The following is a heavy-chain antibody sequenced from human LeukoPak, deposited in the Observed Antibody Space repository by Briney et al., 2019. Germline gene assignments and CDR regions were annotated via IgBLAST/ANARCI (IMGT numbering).Heavy chain of an antibody. V-gene: IGHV3-30*03. CDR3: TRVGYIDEGIDY. J-gene: IGHJ4*02. D-gene: IGHD5-24*01. Sequence: KAGGSLRLSCAASGFTFSSYGMHWVRQAPGKGLEWVAVISNDGSSKHYGDSVKGRFTISRDNAKNSLYLQMNSLRAEDTAIYYCTRVGYIDEGIDYWGQGTLVTVSS. CDR2: ISNDGSSK. CDR1: GFTFSSYG.